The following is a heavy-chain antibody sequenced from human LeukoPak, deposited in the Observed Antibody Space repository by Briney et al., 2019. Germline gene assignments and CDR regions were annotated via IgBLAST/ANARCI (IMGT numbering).Heavy chain of an antibody. CDR1: GFRFSSYV. J-gene: IGHJ4*02. D-gene: IGHD1-26*01. CDR2: IDGSDGAS. Sequence: GGSLRLSCAASGFRFSSYVMSWVRQAPGKGLEYVSSIDGSDGASYYADSVKGRFTFSRDNSKNTLFLQMNSLRVEDTAVYYCGRIDSGNYDYWGQGTLLTVSS. V-gene: IGHV3-23*01. CDR3: GRIDSGNYDY.